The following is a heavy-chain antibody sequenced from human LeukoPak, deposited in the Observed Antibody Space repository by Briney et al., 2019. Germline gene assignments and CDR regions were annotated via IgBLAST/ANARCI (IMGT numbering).Heavy chain of an antibody. J-gene: IGHJ4*02. V-gene: IGHV3-7*01. D-gene: IGHD3-16*01. Sequence: GGSLRLSCAASGFTFSSYWMSWVRQAPGKGLEWVANIKQDGSEKYYVDSVKGRFTISRDNAKNSLYLQTKSLRAEDTPVYYCARDFMINFDYWGQGTLVTVSS. CDR2: IKQDGSEK. CDR3: ARDFMINFDY. CDR1: GFTFSSYW.